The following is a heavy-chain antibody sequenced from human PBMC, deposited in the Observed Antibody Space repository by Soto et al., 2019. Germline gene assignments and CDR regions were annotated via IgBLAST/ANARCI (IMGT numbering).Heavy chain of an antibody. D-gene: IGHD6-13*01. J-gene: IGHJ6*02. CDR2: INHSGST. Sequence: SETLSLTCAVYGGSFSGYYWSWIRQPPGKGLEWIGEINHSGSTNYNPSIKSRVTISVDTSKNQFSLKLSSVSAADTAVYYCARVNSSSWKYYYHYYGMDVWGQGTTVTVSS. CDR1: GGSFSGYY. CDR3: ARVNSSSWKYYYHYYGMDV. V-gene: IGHV4-34*01.